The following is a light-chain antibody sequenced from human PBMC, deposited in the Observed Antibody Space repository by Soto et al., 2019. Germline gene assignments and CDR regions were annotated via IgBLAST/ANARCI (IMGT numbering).Light chain of an antibody. V-gene: IGKV1-5*03. CDR2: KAS. CDR1: QSISSW. CDR3: QQYNSYFRP. Sequence: IQIAQATSTVSASVIERVSITCRASQSISSWLAWYQQKPGKAPKLLIYKASSLESGVPSRFSGSGSGTEFTLTISSLQPDDFATYYCQQYNSYFRPLAQGTKVDI. J-gene: IGKJ1*01.